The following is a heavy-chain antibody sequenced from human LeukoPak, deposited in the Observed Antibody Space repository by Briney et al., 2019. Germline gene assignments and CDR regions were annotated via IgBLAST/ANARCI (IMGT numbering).Heavy chain of an antibody. V-gene: IGHV4-39*01. CDR2: VNYSGYT. D-gene: IGHD6-19*01. Sequence: SETLSLTCTVSTASLNNIGYYWGWIRQPPGEGLEWLGIVNYSGYTYCNPSLRSRVSINVDTAKNQFSLKLSSVTAADTAVYYCVRQKGHSSSWWYFDYWAQGTLVTVSS. CDR1: TASLNNIGYY. J-gene: IGHJ4*02. CDR3: VRQKGHSSSWWYFDY.